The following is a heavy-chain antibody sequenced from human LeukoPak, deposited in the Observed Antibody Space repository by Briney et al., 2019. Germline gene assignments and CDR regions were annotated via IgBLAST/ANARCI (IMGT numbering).Heavy chain of an antibody. D-gene: IGHD4-17*01. CDR3: ARAEPDYGDYYFDY. CDR2: IYYSGST. J-gene: IGHJ4*02. V-gene: IGHV4-39*01. Sequence: SETLSLTCTVSGGSISSSSYYWGWIRQPPGKGLEWIGSIYYSGSTYYNPSLKSRVTISVDTSKNQFSLKLSSVTAADTAVCYCARAEPDYGDYYFDYWGQGTLVTVSS. CDR1: GGSISSSSYY.